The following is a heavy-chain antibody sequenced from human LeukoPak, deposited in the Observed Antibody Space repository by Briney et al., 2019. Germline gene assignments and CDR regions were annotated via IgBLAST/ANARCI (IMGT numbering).Heavy chain of an antibody. CDR2: INHSGST. D-gene: IGHD4-17*01. CDR3: AREDYGDYAAHWFDP. Sequence: PSETLSLTCAVYGGSFSGYYWSWIRQPPGKGLEWIGEINHSGSTNYNPSLKSRVTISVDTSKNQFSLKLSSVTAADTAVYYCAREDYGDYAAHWFDPWGQGTLVTVSS. V-gene: IGHV4-34*01. J-gene: IGHJ5*02. CDR1: GGSFSGYY.